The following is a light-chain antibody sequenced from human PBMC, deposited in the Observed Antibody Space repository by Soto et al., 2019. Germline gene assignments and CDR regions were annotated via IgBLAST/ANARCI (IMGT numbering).Light chain of an antibody. CDR1: QSVSSNY. V-gene: IGKV3-20*01. CDR2: GAS. CDR3: QQYGSSPRT. Sequence: EIVLTQSPGTLSLSPGERATLSCRASQSVSSNYLAWYQRKLGQAPRQLLYGASSMETRIQDRFSGSGSGTDFTITISRLEPEDFAVYYCQQYGSSPRTFGQGTKLEIK. J-gene: IGKJ1*01.